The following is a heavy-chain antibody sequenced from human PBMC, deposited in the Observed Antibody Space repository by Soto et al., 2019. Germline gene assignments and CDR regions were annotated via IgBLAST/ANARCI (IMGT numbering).Heavy chain of an antibody. CDR2: IYPGDSDT. CDR3: ARHYCSSTSCYPIYYYYYGMDV. Sequence: GESLKISCXGSGYSFTSYWIGWVRQMPGKGLEWMGIIYPGDSDTRYSPSFQGQVTISADKSISTAYLQWSSLKASDTAMYYCARHYCSSTSCYPIYYYYYGMDVWGQGTTVTVS. V-gene: IGHV5-51*01. D-gene: IGHD2-2*01. CDR1: GYSFTSYW. J-gene: IGHJ6*02.